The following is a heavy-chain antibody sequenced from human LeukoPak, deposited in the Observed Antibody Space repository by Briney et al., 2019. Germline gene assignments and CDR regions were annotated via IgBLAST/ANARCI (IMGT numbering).Heavy chain of an antibody. V-gene: IGHV3-21*01. J-gene: IGHJ4*02. Sequence: PGESLRLSCAASGFTFSTSAMNWVRQVPGEGLEWVSSIDYDSSHIYYAASVRGRFTISRDNARNSVYLQMNSLRVEDTAVYYCARDPLRYLRVGHYDYWGQGTLVAVPS. CDR3: ARDPLRYLRVGHYDY. CDR2: IDYDSSHI. D-gene: IGHD3-9*01. CDR1: GFTFSTSA.